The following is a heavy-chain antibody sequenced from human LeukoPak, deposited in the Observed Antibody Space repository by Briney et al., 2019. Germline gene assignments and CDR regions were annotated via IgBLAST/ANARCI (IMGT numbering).Heavy chain of an antibody. CDR3: AKDQSYERRPWVGAFDI. Sequence: GGSLRLSCAASGFTFSSYAMSWVRQAPGKGLEWVSAISGSGGSTYYADSVKGRFTISRDNSKNTLYLQMNSLTAEDTAVYYCAKDQSYERRPWVGAFDIWGQGTMVSVSS. V-gene: IGHV3-23*01. J-gene: IGHJ3*02. CDR2: ISGSGGST. CDR1: GFTFSSYA. D-gene: IGHD3-16*01.